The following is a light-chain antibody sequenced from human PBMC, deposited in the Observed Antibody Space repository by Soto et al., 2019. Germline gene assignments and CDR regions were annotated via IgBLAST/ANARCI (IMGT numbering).Light chain of an antibody. CDR3: SSYTTSSTYV. CDR1: SSDVGGYNY. Sequence: QSVLTQPSSVAWSPGASIALSCTGASSDVGGYNYVSWYQQHPGKAPKLILCDVSNRPSGVSDRFSGSKSGNTASLTISGLQTEDEADYYCSSYTTSSTYVFGTGTKVTVL. V-gene: IGLV2-14*01. CDR2: DVS. J-gene: IGLJ1*01.